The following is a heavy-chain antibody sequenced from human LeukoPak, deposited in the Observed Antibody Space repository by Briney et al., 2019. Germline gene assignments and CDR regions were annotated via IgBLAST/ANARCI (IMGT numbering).Heavy chain of an antibody. V-gene: IGHV3-66*01. CDR1: GFTVSSNY. CDR3: ARRKAVDY. J-gene: IGHJ4*02. Sequence: GGSLRLARAASGFTVSSNYMSWVRQAPGKGLEWVSVIYSGGSTYYADSVKGRFTISRDNSKNTLYLQMNSLRAEDTAVYYCARRKAVDYWGQGTLVTVSS. CDR2: IYSGGST.